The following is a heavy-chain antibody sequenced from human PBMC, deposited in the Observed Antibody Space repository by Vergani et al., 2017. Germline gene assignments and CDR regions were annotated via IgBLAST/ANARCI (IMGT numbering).Heavy chain of an antibody. J-gene: IGHJ6*02. CDR1: GYSFTSYW. CDR2: IYPGDSDT. CDR3: ARRGEHSYDVGYYYYYGMDV. V-gene: IGHV5-51*01. D-gene: IGHD5-18*01. Sequence: EVQLVQSGAEVKKPGESLKISCKGSGYSFTSYWIGWVRQMPGKGLEWMGIIYPGDSDTRYSPSFQGQVTISADKSISTAYLQWSSLKASDTAMYYCARRGEHSYDVGYYYYYGMDVWGQGTTVTVSS.